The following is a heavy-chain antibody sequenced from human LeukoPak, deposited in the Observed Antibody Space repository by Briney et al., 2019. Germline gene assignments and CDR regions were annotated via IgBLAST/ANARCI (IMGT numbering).Heavy chain of an antibody. V-gene: IGHV1-69*13. D-gene: IGHD4-23*01. Sequence: SLNVSCTSSEGTFTSYAISWVRQAPGQGLEWMGGIIPIFGTANYARKFQGRVTITADESTSTAYMGLSSLRSEDTAVYYCARESLTTVVTSDYWGQGTLVTVSS. CDR3: ARESLTTVVTSDY. J-gene: IGHJ4*02. CDR2: IIPIFGTA. CDR1: EGTFTSYA.